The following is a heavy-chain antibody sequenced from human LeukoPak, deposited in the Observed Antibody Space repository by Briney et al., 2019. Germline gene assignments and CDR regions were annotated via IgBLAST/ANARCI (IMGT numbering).Heavy chain of an antibody. CDR1: GGSFSGYY. CDR3: ARRVGYSSGRQIDY. V-gene: IGHV4-34*01. Sequence: SETLSLTCAVYGGSFSGYYWSWIRQPPGKGLEWIGEINHSGSTNYNPSLKSRVTISVDTSKNQFSLKLSSVTAADTAVYYCARRVGYSSGRQIDYWGQGTLVTVSS. CDR2: INHSGST. D-gene: IGHD6-19*01. J-gene: IGHJ4*02.